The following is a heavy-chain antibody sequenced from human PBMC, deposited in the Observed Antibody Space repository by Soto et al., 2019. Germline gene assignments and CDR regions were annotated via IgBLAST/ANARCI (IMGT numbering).Heavy chain of an antibody. V-gene: IGHV1-69*13. CDR2: IIPIFGTA. Sequence: SVKVSCKASGGTFSSYAISWVRPAPGQGLEWMGGIIPIFGTANYAQKFQGRVTITADESTSTAYMELSSLRSEDTAVYYCVLGYCSSTSCLYFDYWGQGTLVTVSS. D-gene: IGHD2-2*01. CDR3: VLGYCSSTSCLYFDY. CDR1: GGTFSSYA. J-gene: IGHJ4*02.